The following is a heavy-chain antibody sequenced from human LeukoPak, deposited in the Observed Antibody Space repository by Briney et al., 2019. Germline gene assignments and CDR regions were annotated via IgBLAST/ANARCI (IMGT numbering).Heavy chain of an antibody. V-gene: IGHV3-11*04. CDR2: ISSSGSTI. CDR3: ARMAYDSSGYSPDY. D-gene: IGHD3-22*01. CDR1: GFTFSDYY. J-gene: IGHJ4*02. Sequence: GGSLRLSCAASGFTFSDYYMSWIRQAPGKGLEGGSYISSSGSTIYYADSVKGRFTISRDNAKNSLYLQMNSLRAEDTAVYYCARMAYDSSGYSPDYWGQGTLVTVSS.